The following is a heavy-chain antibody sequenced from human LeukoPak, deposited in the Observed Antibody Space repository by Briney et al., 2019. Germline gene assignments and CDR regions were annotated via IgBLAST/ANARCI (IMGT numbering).Heavy chain of an antibody. CDR2: INPNSGGT. CDR1: GYTFTGYY. J-gene: IGHJ2*01. Sequence: ASVKVSCKASGYTFTGYYMHWVRQAPGQGLEWMGWINPNSGGTNYAQKFQGRVTMTRDTSISTAYMELSRLRSDDRAVYYCARKSSGQLTRVWYFDLWGRGTLVTVSS. CDR3: ARKSSGQLTRVWYFDL. D-gene: IGHD3-22*01. V-gene: IGHV1-2*02.